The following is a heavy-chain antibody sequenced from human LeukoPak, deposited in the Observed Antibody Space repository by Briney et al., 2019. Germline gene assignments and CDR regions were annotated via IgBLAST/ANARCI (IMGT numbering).Heavy chain of an antibody. CDR2: IKTDGISA. Sequence: GGSLRLSCAASGFSFSSYWMHWVRQAPGEGLVWVSGIKTDGISANYMDSVKGRLTISRDNAKNTLFLQMNSLPAEDTAVYYCARSRFCTSGGCYYDYWGQGILVTVSS. D-gene: IGHD2-8*01. J-gene: IGHJ4*02. CDR3: ARSRFCTSGGCYYDY. CDR1: GFSFSSYW. V-gene: IGHV3-74*01.